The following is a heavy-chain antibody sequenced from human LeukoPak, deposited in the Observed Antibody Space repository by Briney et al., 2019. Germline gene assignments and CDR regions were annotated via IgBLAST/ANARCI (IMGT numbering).Heavy chain of an antibody. Sequence: SETLSLTCTVSGGSITTYYWSWIRQPPGKGLEWIGFIFYSGSTNYNPSLKSRTTISLNTSKTQFSLKLSSVTAADTAVYYCARGTFWSGYYHDYWGQGTLVTVSS. CDR2: IFYSGST. D-gene: IGHD3-3*01. CDR1: GGSITTYY. CDR3: ARGTFWSGYYHDY. V-gene: IGHV4-59*01. J-gene: IGHJ4*02.